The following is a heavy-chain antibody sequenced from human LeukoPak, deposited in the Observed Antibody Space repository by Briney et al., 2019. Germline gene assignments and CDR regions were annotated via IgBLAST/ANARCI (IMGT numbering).Heavy chain of an antibody. J-gene: IGHJ6*03. CDR2: IYTSGST. D-gene: IGHD4-17*01. CDR3: ARSTVGYYYYYMDV. CDR1: GGSISIGSYY. V-gene: IGHV4-61*02. Sequence: SQTLSLTCTVSGGSISIGSYYWSWIRQPAGKGLEWIGRIYTSGSTNYNPSLKSRVTISVDTSKNQFSLKLSSVTAADTAVYYCARSTVGYYYYYMDVWGKGTTVTVSS.